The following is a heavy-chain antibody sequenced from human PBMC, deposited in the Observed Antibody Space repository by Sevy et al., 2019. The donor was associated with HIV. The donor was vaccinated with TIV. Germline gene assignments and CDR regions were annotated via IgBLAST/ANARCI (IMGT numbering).Heavy chain of an antibody. V-gene: IGHV1-18*01. Sequence: ASVKVSCKASGYTFTSYGISWVRQAPGQGLEWMGWISAYNGNTNYAQTLQGRVTMTTDTSTSTAYMELRSLRSDDTAVYYCARDRSEQLDFDYWGQGTLVTVSS. J-gene: IGHJ4*02. CDR2: ISAYNGNT. CDR3: ARDRSEQLDFDY. D-gene: IGHD6-6*01. CDR1: GYTFTSYG.